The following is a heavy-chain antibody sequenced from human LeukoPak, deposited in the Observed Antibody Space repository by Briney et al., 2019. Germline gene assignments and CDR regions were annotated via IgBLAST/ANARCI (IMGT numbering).Heavy chain of an antibody. Sequence: GGSLRLSCAASGFTFSSYWMHWVRQAPGKGLVWVSRINSDGSSTSYADSVKGRFTISSDNAKNTLYLQMNSLRAEDTAVYYCARDQYDFWSGPAFDCWGQGTLVTVSS. V-gene: IGHV3-74*01. CDR1: GFTFSSYW. J-gene: IGHJ4*02. CDR3: ARDQYDFWSGPAFDC. D-gene: IGHD3-3*01. CDR2: INSDGSST.